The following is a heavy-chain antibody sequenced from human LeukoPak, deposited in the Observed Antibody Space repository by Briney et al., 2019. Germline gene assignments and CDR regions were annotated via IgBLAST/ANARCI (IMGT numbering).Heavy chain of an antibody. CDR3: AKDSSGLGY. D-gene: IGHD6-19*01. CDR2: ISYDGSNK. J-gene: IGHJ4*02. Sequence: GGSLRLSCAASGFTFSSYGMHWVRQAPGKGLEWVAVISYDGSNKYYADSVKGRFTISRDNSKNTLYLQMNSLRAEDTAVHYCAKDSSGLGYWGQGTLVTVSS. CDR1: GFTFSSYG. V-gene: IGHV3-30*18.